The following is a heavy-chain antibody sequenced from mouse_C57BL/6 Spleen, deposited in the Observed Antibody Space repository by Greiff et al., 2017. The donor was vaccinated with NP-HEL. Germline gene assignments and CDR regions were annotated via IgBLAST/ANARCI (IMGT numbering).Heavy chain of an antibody. CDR3: ASPFYYGSVYAMDY. CDR1: GYSITSGYY. Sequence: VQLKESGPGLVKPSQSLSLTCSVTGYSITSGYYWNWIRQFPGNKLEWMGYISYDGSNNYNPSLKNRISITRDTSKNQFFLKLNSVTTEDTATYYCASPFYYGSVYAMDYWGQGTSVTVSS. V-gene: IGHV3-6*01. J-gene: IGHJ4*01. CDR2: ISYDGSN. D-gene: IGHD1-1*01.